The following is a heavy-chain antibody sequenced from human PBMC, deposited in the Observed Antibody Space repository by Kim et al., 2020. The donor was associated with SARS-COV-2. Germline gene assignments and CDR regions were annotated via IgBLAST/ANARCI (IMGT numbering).Heavy chain of an antibody. CDR1: GFTFSSYS. Sequence: GGSLRLSCAASGFTFSSYSMNWVRQAPGKGLEWVSSISSSSSYIYYADSVKGRFTISRDNAKNSLYLQMNILRAEDTAVYYCARDGCSGGSCYSDLNYYYGMEVLGQGTTVTVS. J-gene: IGHJ6*02. CDR3: ARDGCSGGSCYSDLNYYYGMEV. D-gene: IGHD2-15*01. CDR2: ISSSSSYI. V-gene: IGHV3-21*01.